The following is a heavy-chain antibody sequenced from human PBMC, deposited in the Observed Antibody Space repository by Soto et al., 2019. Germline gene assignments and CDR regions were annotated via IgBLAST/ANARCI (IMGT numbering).Heavy chain of an antibody. CDR2: IYWNDDK. Sequence: TLVNPTQTLTLTCTFSGFSLSTSGVGVGWIRQPPGKALEWLALIYWNDDKRYSPSLKSRLTITKDTSKNQVVLTMTNMDPVDTATYYCAHRRAYCSGGSCYWYYFDYWGQGTLVTVSS. CDR3: AHRRAYCSGGSCYWYYFDY. CDR1: GFSLSTSGVG. D-gene: IGHD2-15*01. J-gene: IGHJ4*02. V-gene: IGHV2-5*01.